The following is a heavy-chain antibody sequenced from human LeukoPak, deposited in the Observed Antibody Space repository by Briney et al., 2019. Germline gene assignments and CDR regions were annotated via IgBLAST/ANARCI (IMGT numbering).Heavy chain of an antibody. CDR2: ISYDGSNK. J-gene: IGHJ6*03. Sequence: PGGSLRLSCAASGFTFSSYAMHWVRQAPGKGLEWVAVISYDGSNKYYADSVKGRFTISRDNSKNTLYLQMNSLRAEDTAVYYCARDGFRVVVVVAATPAYYMDVWGKGTTVTVSS. CDR3: ARDGFRVVVVVAATPAYYMDV. CDR1: GFTFSSYA. V-gene: IGHV3-30*01. D-gene: IGHD2-15*01.